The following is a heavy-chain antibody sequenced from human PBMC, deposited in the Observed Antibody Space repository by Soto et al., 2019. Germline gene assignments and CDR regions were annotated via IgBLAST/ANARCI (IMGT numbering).Heavy chain of an antibody. Sequence: LRLSSEASGFAFSGDSMNWVRQGPGKGLEWVASISSSGALKYYADSVKGRVTISRDNDNKLLFLQMNNLRAEDTAVYFCVRGIVAGTSIRPGGGMNVWGQGTTVTVSS. CDR1: GFAFSGDS. J-gene: IGHJ6*02. D-gene: IGHD3-10*01. CDR2: ISSSGALK. V-gene: IGHV3-21*01. CDR3: VRGIVAGTSIRPGGGMNV.